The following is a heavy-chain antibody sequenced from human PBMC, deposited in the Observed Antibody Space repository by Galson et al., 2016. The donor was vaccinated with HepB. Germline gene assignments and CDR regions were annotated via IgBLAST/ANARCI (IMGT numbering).Heavy chain of an antibody. V-gene: IGHV3-74*01. Sequence: SLRLSCAASGFTFSSYEMNWVRQAPGKGLVWVSRINGDGSSTTYADSVKGRFTISRDNAKNTLYLQMNSLRAGDTAVYYCAGGNDPLDYWGQGTLVTVSS. D-gene: IGHD1-1*01. CDR2: INGDGSST. CDR1: GFTFSSYE. J-gene: IGHJ4*02. CDR3: AGGNDPLDY.